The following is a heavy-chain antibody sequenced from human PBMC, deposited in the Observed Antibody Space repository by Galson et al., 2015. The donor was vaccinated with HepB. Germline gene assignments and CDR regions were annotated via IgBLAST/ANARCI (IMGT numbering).Heavy chain of an antibody. J-gene: IGHJ4*02. Sequence: QGLEWMGIINPSGGSTSYAQKFQGRVTMTRDTSTSTVYMELSSLRSEDTAVYYCARDLRSGTMIVPGEFDYWGQGTLVTVSS. D-gene: IGHD3-22*01. CDR3: ARDLRSGTMIVPGEFDY. CDR2: INPSGGST. V-gene: IGHV1-46*01.